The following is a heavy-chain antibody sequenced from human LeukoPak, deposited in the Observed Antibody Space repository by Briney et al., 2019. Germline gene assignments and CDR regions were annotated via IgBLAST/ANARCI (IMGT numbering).Heavy chain of an antibody. CDR1: GITLSSYG. CDR2: MRYDGGNR. V-gene: IGHV3-30*02. D-gene: IGHD3-22*01. J-gene: IGHJ4*02. CDR3: AKAGPMKLQHYFDY. Sequence: GGSLRLSCAASGITLSSYGMHWVRQAPGKGLEWVAFMRYDGGNRYYTDSVKARFTIYRDSSKNTLYLQMNSLRAEDTAVYYCAKAGPMKLQHYFDYWGQGTLVTVSS.